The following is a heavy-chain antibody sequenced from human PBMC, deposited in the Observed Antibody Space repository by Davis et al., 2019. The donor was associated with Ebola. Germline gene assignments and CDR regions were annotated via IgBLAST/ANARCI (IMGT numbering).Heavy chain of an antibody. CDR1: GYTFTAYY. V-gene: IGHV1-2*06. CDR2: INPNSGVT. CDR3: ARASSDY. Sequence: ASVKVSCKVSGYTFTAYYLHWVRQAPGQGLEWMGRINPNSGVTNYAQKFQGRVAMTRDTSISTSYMELRRLRSDDTAVYYCARASSDYWGQGTLVTVSS. J-gene: IGHJ4*02.